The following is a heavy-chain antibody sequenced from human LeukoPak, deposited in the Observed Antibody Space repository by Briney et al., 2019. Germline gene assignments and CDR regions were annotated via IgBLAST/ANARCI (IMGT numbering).Heavy chain of an antibody. CDR2: IGTYGGDT. V-gene: IGHV1-18*01. CDR3: ARDLWNFYDDSGYNRDFDS. CDR1: TSR. J-gene: IGHJ5*01. Sequence: ASVKVSCKATSRISWVRQTPGQGLEWMGWIGTYGGDTYYAQKFQGRITVTTDTSTSTVYMELRNLRSDDTAVYYCARDLWNFYDDSGYNRDFDSWGQGTLVTVSS. D-gene: IGHD3-22*01.